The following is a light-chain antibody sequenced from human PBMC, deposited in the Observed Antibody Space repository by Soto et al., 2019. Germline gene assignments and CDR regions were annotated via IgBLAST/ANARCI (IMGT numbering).Light chain of an antibody. CDR2: GNR. Sequence: QSVLTQPPSVSGAPGQRVTISCTGNSSNLGAGYDVHWYQQLPGAAPKLVIFGNRNRPSGIPERFSGSKSGTSVSLAITGLRGEDEADYHCQSYDSSLTNAVFGGGTKLTVL. V-gene: IGLV1-40*01. CDR3: QSYDSSLTNAV. J-gene: IGLJ2*01. CDR1: SSNLGAGYD.